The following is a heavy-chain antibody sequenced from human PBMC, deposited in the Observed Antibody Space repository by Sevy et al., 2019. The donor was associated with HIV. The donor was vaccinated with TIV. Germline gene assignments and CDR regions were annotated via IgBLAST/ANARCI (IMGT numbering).Heavy chain of an antibody. Sequence: GGSLRLSCAASGFTLSNHWMHWVRQAPGKGLLWISNINTDGSTTYYADSVKGRFTISRDNAENTLYLQMNSLRAEDTAMYYCARYYSYGSANNKFAYWGQGPLVPVSS. J-gene: IGHJ4*01. D-gene: IGHD3-22*01. CDR2: INTDGSTT. CDR3: ARYYSYGSANNKFAY. V-gene: IGHV3-74*01. CDR1: GFTLSNHW.